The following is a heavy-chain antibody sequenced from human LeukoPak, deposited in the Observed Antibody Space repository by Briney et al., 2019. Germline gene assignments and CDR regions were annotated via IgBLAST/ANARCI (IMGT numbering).Heavy chain of an antibody. CDR1: GGSFSGYY. Sequence: SETLSLTCAVYGGSFSGYYWSWIRQPPGKGLEWIGEINHSGSTNYNPSLKSRVTISVDTSKNQFSLKLSSVTAADTAVYYCASRGSGWKFDYWGQGTLVTVSS. D-gene: IGHD6-19*01. J-gene: IGHJ4*02. V-gene: IGHV4-34*01. CDR2: INHSGST. CDR3: ASRGSGWKFDY.